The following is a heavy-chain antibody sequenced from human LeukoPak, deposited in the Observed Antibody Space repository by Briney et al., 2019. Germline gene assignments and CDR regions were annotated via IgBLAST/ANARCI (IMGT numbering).Heavy chain of an antibody. D-gene: IGHD4-4*01. J-gene: IGHJ4*02. CDR3: ARDPSLRVTLDY. CDR2: ISGTSDTI. CDR1: GFSFKTYS. V-gene: IGHV3-48*01. Sequence: GGSLRLSCVASGFSFKTYSMDWVRQAPGKGLQWISYISGTSDTIYYADSLKGRFTISRDNAKNSLYLQMNSLRAEDTAVYYCARDPSLRVTLDYWGQGTLVTVSS.